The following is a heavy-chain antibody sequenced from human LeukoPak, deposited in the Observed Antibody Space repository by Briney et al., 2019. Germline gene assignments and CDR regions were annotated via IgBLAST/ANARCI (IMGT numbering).Heavy chain of an antibody. CDR1: GFTFKSYA. CDR2: ISGSGGGT. D-gene: IGHD2-15*01. J-gene: IGHJ4*02. Sequence: PWGSLRLSCAASGFTFKSYAMNWVRQAPGKGLEWVSDISGSGGGTYHADSVKGRFTISRGNSKNTLYLQMNSLRAEDTAVYYCAKAPGYPVVPPFDYRGQGTLVTVSS. V-gene: IGHV3-23*01. CDR3: AKAPGYPVVPPFDY.